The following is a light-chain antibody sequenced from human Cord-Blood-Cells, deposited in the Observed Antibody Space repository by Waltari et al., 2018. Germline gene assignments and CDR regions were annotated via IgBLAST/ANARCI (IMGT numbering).Light chain of an antibody. V-gene: IGLV2-14*01. J-gene: IGLJ2*01. Sequence: QSALTQPASVSGSPGQSITISCTGTSSDVGGYNYLSWYQQHPDKAPKLIIYDVSNRPSGVSNRFSGSKSGNTASLTISGLQAEDEADYYCSSYTSSSKVFGGGTKLTVL. CDR1: SSDVGGYNY. CDR3: SSYTSSSKV. CDR2: DVS.